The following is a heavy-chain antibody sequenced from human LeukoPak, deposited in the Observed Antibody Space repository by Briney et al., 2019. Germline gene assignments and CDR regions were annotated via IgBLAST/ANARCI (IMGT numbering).Heavy chain of an antibody. Sequence: ASVKVSCKASGFTFTSSAMQWERQARGQRLEWIGWIVVGSGNTNYAQKFQERVTITREKTTSTAYMELSSLRSEDTAVYYCAAAYSSSWSVNWVFDYWGQGTLVTVSS. CDR1: GFTFTSSA. J-gene: IGHJ4*02. V-gene: IGHV1-58*02. CDR3: AAAYSSSWSVNWVFDY. CDR2: IVVGSGNT. D-gene: IGHD6-13*01.